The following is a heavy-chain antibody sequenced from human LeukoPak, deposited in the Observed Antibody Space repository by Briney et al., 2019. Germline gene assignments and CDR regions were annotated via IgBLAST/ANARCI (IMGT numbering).Heavy chain of an antibody. Sequence: SETLSLTCAVYGGSFSGYYWSWIRQPPGKGLEWIGEINHSGSTHYNPPLKSRVTISVDTSKNQFSLKLSSVSAADTAVYYCARDGQTYSHNYYYYMDVWGKGTTVTISS. CDR2: INHSGST. D-gene: IGHD2-15*01. J-gene: IGHJ6*03. CDR3: ARDGQTYSHNYYYYMDV. V-gene: IGHV4-34*01. CDR1: GGSFSGYY.